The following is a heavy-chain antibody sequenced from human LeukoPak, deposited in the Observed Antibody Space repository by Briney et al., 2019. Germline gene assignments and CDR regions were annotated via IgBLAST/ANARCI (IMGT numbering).Heavy chain of an antibody. J-gene: IGHJ4*02. Sequence: WETLSLTCTVSGGSISSYYWSWIRQPAGKGLEWIGRINTSGSTNYNPYLKRRVTMSVGTSKNQFSLKLSSVTAADTAVYYCARDIAAAGTENWGQGTLVTVSS. CDR2: INTSGST. D-gene: IGHD6-13*01. V-gene: IGHV4-4*07. CDR3: ARDIAAAGTEN. CDR1: GGSISSYY.